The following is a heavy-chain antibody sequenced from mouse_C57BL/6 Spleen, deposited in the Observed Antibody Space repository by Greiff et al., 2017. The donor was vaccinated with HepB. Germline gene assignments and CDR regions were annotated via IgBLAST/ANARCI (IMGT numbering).Heavy chain of an antibody. CDR3: ASGEVYYGNYGAMDY. D-gene: IGHD2-1*01. J-gene: IGHJ4*01. CDR2: IYPGDGDT. V-gene: IGHV1-80*01. Sequence: VQLQQSGAELVKPGASVKISCKASGYAFSSYWMNWVKQRPGKGLEWIGQIYPGDGDTNYNGKFKGKATLTADKSSSTAYMQLSSLTSEDSAVYFCASGEVYYGNYGAMDYWGQGTSVTVSS. CDR1: GYAFSSYW.